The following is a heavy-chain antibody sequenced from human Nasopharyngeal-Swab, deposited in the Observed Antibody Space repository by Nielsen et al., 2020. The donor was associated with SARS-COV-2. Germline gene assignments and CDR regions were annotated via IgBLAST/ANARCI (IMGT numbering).Heavy chain of an antibody. D-gene: IGHD6-19*01. J-gene: IGHJ6*02. V-gene: IGHV3-7*01. Sequence: GVLKISCAASGFTFSSYWMSWVRQAPGKGLEWVANIKQDGSEKYYVDSVKGRFTISRDNAKNSLYLQMNSLRAEDTAVYYCARDSSAVAGSYYYYGMDVWGQGTTVTVSS. CDR1: GFTFSSYW. CDR2: IKQDGSEK. CDR3: ARDSSAVAGSYYYYGMDV.